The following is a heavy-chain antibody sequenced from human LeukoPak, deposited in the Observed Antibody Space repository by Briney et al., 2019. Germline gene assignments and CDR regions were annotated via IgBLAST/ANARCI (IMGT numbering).Heavy chain of an antibody. V-gene: IGHV4-4*07. D-gene: IGHD3-16*01. J-gene: IGHJ4*02. CDR1: GGSISSYY. CDR2: IYTSGST. CDR3: ARAFWGSGVDY. Sequence: NSSETLSLTCTVSGGSISSYYWSWIRQPAGKGLEWIGRIYTSGSTNYNPSLKSRVTISVDMSKNQFSLKLTSVTAADTAVYYCARAFWGSGVDYWGQGTLVTVSS.